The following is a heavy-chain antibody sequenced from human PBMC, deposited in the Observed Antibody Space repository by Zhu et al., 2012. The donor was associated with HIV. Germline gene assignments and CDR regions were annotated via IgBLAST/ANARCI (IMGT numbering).Heavy chain of an antibody. CDR2: IHYSGST. CDR3: ARHVRGGXVAGNRFDP. Sequence: QVQLQESGPGLVKPSETLSLTCTVSGGSISSTSYYWGWIRQPPGKGLEWIGSIHYSGSTYDSPSLKSRVTISVDTSKNQFSLKLSSVTAADTAVYYCARHVRGGXVAGNRFDPWGQGISGHRFL. J-gene: IGHJ5*02. D-gene: IGHD6-19*01. V-gene: IGHV4-39*01. CDR1: GGSISSTSYY.